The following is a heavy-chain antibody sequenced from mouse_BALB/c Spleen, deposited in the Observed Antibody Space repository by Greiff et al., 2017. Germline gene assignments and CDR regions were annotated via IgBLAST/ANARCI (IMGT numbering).Heavy chain of an antibody. V-gene: IGHV1S81*02. CDR2: INPSNGGT. J-gene: IGHJ4*01. D-gene: IGHD2-14*01. Sequence: QVQLQQSGAELVKPGASVKLSCKASGYTFTSYYMYWVKQRPGQGLEWIGEINPSNGGTNFNEKFKSKATLTVDKSSSTAYMQLSSLTSEDSAVYYCTRRGRYDDAMDYWGQGTSVTVSS. CDR3: TRRGRYDDAMDY. CDR1: GYTFTSYY.